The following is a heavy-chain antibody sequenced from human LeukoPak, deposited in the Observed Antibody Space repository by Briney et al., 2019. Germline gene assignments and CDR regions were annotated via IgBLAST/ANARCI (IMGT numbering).Heavy chain of an antibody. CDR3: ARGRIYFDY. CDR2: ISTSGSII. Sequence: QPGGSLRLSCAASGVTFSSSGMSWVHQAPGKGLEWVSYISTSGSIINYADSVKGRFTISRDNAKNSLYLQMNSLTAEDTALYYCARGRIYFDYWGQGTLATVSS. J-gene: IGHJ4*02. CDR1: GVTFSSSG. V-gene: IGHV3-48*04.